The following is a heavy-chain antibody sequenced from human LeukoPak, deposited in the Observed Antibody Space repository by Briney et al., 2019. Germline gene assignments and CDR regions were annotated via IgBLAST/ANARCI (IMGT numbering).Heavy chain of an antibody. V-gene: IGHV4-59*12. CDR1: GGSISSYY. Sequence: SETLSLTCTVSGGSISSYYWSWIRQPPGKGLEWIGYIYYSGSTNYNPSLKSRVTISVDTSKNQFSLKLSSVTAADTAVYYCARDVRISIVVVTGGYFDYWGQGTLVTVSS. CDR3: ARDVRISIVVVTGGYFDY. CDR2: IYYSGST. J-gene: IGHJ4*02. D-gene: IGHD3-22*01.